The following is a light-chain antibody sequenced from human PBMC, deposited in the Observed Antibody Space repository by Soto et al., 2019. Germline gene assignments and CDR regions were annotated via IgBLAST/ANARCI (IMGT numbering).Light chain of an antibody. J-gene: IGLJ2*01. Sequence: QSALTQPASVSGSPGQSITISCTGTSSDVGGYNYVYWYQQHPGKAPKLMIYDVSNRPSGVSNRFSGSKSGNTDSLTISGLQAEDEDDYDCSSYTSSSTPVVFGGGTKLTVL. CDR3: SSYTSSSTPVV. V-gene: IGLV2-14*01. CDR1: SSDVGGYNY. CDR2: DVS.